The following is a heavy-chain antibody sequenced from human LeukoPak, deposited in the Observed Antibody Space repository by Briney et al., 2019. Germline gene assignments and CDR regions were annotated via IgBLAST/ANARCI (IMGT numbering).Heavy chain of an antibody. V-gene: IGHV3-64*01. CDR3: ARDAGYFDY. CDR2: ISSNGGST. J-gene: IGHJ4*02. Sequence: SGGSLRLSCAASGFTFSSYAMHWVRQAPGKGLEYVSAISSNGGSTYYANSVKGRFTISRDNSKNTLYLQMGSLRAEDMAVYYCARDAGYFDYWGQGTLVTVSS. CDR1: GFTFSSYA.